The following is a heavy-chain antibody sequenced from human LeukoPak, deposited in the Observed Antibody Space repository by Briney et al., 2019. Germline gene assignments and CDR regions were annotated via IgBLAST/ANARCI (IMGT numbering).Heavy chain of an antibody. V-gene: IGHV4-28*01. CDR3: SRITMVRGVMYWFDP. CDR1: GYSISSSNW. J-gene: IGHJ5*02. D-gene: IGHD3-10*01. CDR2: IYYSGST. Sequence: SDTLSLTCAVSGYSISSSNWWGWIRQPPGKGLEWIGYIYYSGSTYYNSSLKSRVIILIDTSKNHFSLTLSSVTAADTAVYYCSRITMVRGVMYWFDPWGQGTLVTVSS.